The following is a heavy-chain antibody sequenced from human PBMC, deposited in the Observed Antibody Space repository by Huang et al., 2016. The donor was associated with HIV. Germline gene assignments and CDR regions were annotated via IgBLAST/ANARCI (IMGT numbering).Heavy chain of an antibody. CDR3: ARGVGINYKQEAFEV. V-gene: IGHV1-8*01. CDR2: MNPKRGNV. D-gene: IGHD3-10*01. CDR1: GYTFTNYD. J-gene: IGHJ3*01. Sequence: QIQLAQSGAEVKKPGASVKVSCKASGYTFTNYDINWVRQASGQGLEWMGGMNPKRGNVGYTKKVQGRGAMWRNSSINTSDVEVTSLTAEETDVYYCARGVGINYKQEAFEVWGQGTMVTVSS.